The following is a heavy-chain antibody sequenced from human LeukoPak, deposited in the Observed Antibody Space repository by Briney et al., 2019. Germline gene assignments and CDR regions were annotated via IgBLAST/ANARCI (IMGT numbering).Heavy chain of an antibody. J-gene: IGHJ4*02. D-gene: IGHD5-18*01. CDR3: AKVFGDTATFDY. Sequence: GRSLRLSCAASGFTFSSYAMHWVRQAPGKGLEWVAVISYDGSNKYYADSVKGRFTISRDNSRNTLYLQMSGLRAEDTAVYYCAKVFGDTATFDYWGQGTLVIVSS. V-gene: IGHV3-30*04. CDR1: GFTFSSYA. CDR2: ISYDGSNK.